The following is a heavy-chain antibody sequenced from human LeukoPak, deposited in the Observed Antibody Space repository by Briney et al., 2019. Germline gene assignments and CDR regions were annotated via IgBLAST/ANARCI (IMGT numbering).Heavy chain of an antibody. CDR2: INPSGGST. Sequence: GASVTVSCKASGYTFTSYYMHWVRQAPGQGLEWMVLINPSGGSTSYAQKFQGRVNMTRDTSTSTVYMELSSLRSEDTAVYYCARGHVYCSSTSCSLSWFDPWGQGTLGTVSS. D-gene: IGHD2-2*01. J-gene: IGHJ5*02. CDR3: ARGHVYCSSTSCSLSWFDP. CDR1: GYTFTSYY. V-gene: IGHV1-46*01.